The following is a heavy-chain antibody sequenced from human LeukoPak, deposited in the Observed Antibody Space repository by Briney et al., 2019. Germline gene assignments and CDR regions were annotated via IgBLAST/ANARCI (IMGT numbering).Heavy chain of an antibody. D-gene: IGHD5-18*01. Sequence: GGSLRLSCAASGFTFNYYWMNWVRQAPGKGLDRDAGIFGSGGSPHYADPVNGRFTISRDNSRNTVYLQINSLRAEDTAVYYCGKTTVGYSSGQKPAWPVDYWGQGTLVTVSS. J-gene: IGHJ4*02. CDR2: IFGSGGSP. CDR1: GFTFNYYW. V-gene: IGHV3-23*01. CDR3: GKTTVGYSSGQKPAWPVDY.